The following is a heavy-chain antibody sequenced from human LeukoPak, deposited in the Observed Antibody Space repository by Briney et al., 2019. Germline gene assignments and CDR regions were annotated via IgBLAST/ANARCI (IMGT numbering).Heavy chain of an antibody. Sequence: GSLRLSCAASGFTFSSYWMSWVRQAPGKGLEWVANIKQDGSEKYYVDSVKGRFTISRDNAKNSLHLQMNSLRAEDTAVYYCARAGGLLWFEDWGQGTLVTVSS. CDR1: GFTFSSYW. J-gene: IGHJ1*01. CDR2: IKQDGSEK. V-gene: IGHV3-7*01. CDR3: ARAGGLLWFED. D-gene: IGHD3-10*01.